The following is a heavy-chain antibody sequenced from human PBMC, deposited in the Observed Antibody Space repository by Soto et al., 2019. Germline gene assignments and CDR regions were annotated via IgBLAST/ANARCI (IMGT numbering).Heavy chain of an antibody. CDR3: ACNALFRALDY. CDR1: GGSISSGGYY. Sequence: SETLSLTCTVSGGSISSGGYYWSWIRQHPGKGLEWIGYIYYSGSTYYNPSLKSRVTISVDTSKNQFSLKLSSVTAADTAVYYCACNALFRALDYWGQGTLVTVSS. V-gene: IGHV4-31*03. J-gene: IGHJ4*02. CDR2: IYYSGST.